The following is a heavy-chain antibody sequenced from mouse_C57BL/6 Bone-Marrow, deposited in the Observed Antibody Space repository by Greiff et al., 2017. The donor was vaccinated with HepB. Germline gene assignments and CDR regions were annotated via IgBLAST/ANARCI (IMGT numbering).Heavy chain of an antibody. J-gene: IGHJ4*01. D-gene: IGHD3-2*02. CDR2: ISDDGSYT. V-gene: IGHV5-4*03. CDR3: ARTQKDY. Sequence: DVKLVESGGGLVKPGGSLKLSCAASGFTFSSYAMSWVRQTPEKRLEWVATISDDGSYTYYPDNVKGRFTISRDNAKNNLYLQMSHLKSEDTAMYYCARTQKDYWGQGTSVTVSS. CDR1: GFTFSSYA.